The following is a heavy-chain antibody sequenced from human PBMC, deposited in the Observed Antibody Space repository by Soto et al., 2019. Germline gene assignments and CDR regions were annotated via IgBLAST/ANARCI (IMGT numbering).Heavy chain of an antibody. V-gene: IGHV3-74*01. J-gene: IGHJ4*02. CDR2: INGEGSST. D-gene: IGHD1-1*01. CDR3: VRDRKWQLDDC. CDR1: GFAFNTYW. Sequence: AGGSLRLSCAASGFAFNTYWMHWVRQAPGKGLVWVSRINGEGSSTNFADSVKGRFTSSRDNAKDTLYLQMNSLRGEDTAVYYCVRDRKWQLDDCWGQGTLVTVSS.